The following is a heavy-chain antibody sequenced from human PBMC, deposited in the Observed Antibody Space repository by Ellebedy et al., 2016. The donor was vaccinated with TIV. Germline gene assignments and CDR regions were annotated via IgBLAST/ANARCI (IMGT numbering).Heavy chain of an antibody. D-gene: IGHD4-17*01. CDR2: IYSGGGT. CDR3: AKDIFYGDYYFDY. CDR1: GFTVSNNY. V-gene: IGHV3-53*01. J-gene: IGHJ4*02. Sequence: GESLKISCAASGFTVSNNYMSCVRRAPGKGLAWVSVIYSGGGTYYADSVKGRFTISRDNSKNTLYLQMDNLRADDTAVYYCAKDIFYGDYYFDYWGQGTLVTVSS.